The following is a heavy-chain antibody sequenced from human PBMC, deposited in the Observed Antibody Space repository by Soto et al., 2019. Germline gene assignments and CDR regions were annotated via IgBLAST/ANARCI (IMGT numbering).Heavy chain of an antibody. V-gene: IGHV1-18*01. D-gene: IGHD6-19*01. CDR1: GYTFTSYG. Sequence: ASVKFSCKASGYTFTSYGISWVRQAPGQGLEWMGWISAYNGNTNYAQKLQGRVTMTTDTSTSTAYMELRSLRSDDTAVYYCARMYVGYSSGWHYYYGMDVWGQGTTVTVSS. CDR2: ISAYNGNT. J-gene: IGHJ6*02. CDR3: ARMYVGYSSGWHYYYGMDV.